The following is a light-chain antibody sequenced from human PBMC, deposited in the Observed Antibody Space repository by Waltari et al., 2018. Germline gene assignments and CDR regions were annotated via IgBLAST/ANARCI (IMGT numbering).Light chain of an antibody. J-gene: IGLJ2*01. CDR3: AAWDDSLSASV. Sequence: QSVLTQPPSASGTPGQRVTISCSGSSSNIGSNYVYCYQQLPGTAPKLLSYRNNHRPSGVPDRFSGSKAGTSASLAISGLRSEDEADYYCAAWDDSLSASVFDGGTKLTVL. CDR1: SSNIGSNY. V-gene: IGLV1-47*01. CDR2: RNN.